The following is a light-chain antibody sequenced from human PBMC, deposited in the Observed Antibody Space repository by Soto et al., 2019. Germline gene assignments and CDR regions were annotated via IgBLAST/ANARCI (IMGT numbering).Light chain of an antibody. CDR3: SSYAGSDYPYV. J-gene: IGLJ1*01. CDR1: SKDVGYYNY. CDR2: DVS. V-gene: IGLV2-8*01. Sequence: QSVLTQPPSASGSPGQSVTIACTGTSKDVGYYNYVSWYQQPPGKAPKLLIYDVSKWPSGVPDRFSGSKSGNTASLTVSGLQAEDEGDYYCSSYAGSDYPYVFGTGTKVT.